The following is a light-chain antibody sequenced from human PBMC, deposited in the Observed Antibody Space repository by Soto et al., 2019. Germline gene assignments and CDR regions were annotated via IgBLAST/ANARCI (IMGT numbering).Light chain of an antibody. Sequence: QSVLTRPPSASGTPGQRVTISCSGSSSSIGSNTVNWYQQLPGTAPKLLIYSNNQRPSGVPDRFSGSKSGTSASLAISGLQSEDEADYYCAAWDDSLNGLYVFGTGTKVTVL. CDR3: AAWDDSLNGLYV. J-gene: IGLJ1*01. CDR2: SNN. V-gene: IGLV1-44*01. CDR1: SSSIGSNT.